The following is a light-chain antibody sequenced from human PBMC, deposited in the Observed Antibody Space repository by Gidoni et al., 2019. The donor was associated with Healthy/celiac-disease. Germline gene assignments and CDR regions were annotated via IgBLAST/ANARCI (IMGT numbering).Light chain of an antibody. CDR2: AAS. J-gene: IGKJ4*01. V-gene: IGKV1-39*01. Sequence: DIQMTQSPSSLSASVGDRVTITCRASQSISSYLNWYQQKPGKAPKLLIYAASSLQSGVPSRFSGSGAGTEFTLTIISLQPEDFATYYCQQSYSTHLTFGGGTKVEIK. CDR3: QQSYSTHLT. CDR1: QSISSY.